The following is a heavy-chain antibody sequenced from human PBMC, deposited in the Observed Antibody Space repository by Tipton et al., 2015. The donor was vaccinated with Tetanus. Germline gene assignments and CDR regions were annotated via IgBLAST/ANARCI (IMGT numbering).Heavy chain of an antibody. CDR1: GGTFGENS. D-gene: IGHD2-2*01. V-gene: IGHV1-69*01. CDR3: ARESASLISSVDF. J-gene: IGHJ4*02. Sequence: QLVQSGAEVKKPGSSVRVSCKASGGTFGENSVAWVRRAPGQGLEWMGAMTPIFGTGTYAQKFQGRLTFTADESTETTYMELRSLTPEETAFYGCARESASLISSVDFWGRRTRVTVS. CDR2: MTPIFGTG.